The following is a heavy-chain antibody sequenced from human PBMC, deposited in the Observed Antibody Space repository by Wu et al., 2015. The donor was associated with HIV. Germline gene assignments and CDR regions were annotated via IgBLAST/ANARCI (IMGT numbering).Heavy chain of an antibody. CDR2: IIPIFGTA. D-gene: IGHD5-18*01. Sequence: QVQLVQSGAEVKKPGSSVKVSCRASGGTFSSYAISWVRQAPGQGLEWMGGIIPIFGTANYAQKFQGRVTITTDESTSTAYMELSSLRSEDTAVYYCARAGATVDTAIGTRCLFDIVGPKGTMVTVSS. V-gene: IGHV1-69*05. CDR1: GGTFSSYA. CDR3: ARAGATVDTAIGTRCLFDI. J-gene: IGHJ3*02.